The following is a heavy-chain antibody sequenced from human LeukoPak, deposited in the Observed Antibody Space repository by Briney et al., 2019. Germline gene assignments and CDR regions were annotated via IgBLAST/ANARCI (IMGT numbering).Heavy chain of an antibody. V-gene: IGHV3-30*02. J-gene: IGHJ4*02. CDR2: IRYDGSNK. D-gene: IGHD2-2*01. CDR1: GFTFSSYG. CDR3: AHGAMYQLDY. Sequence: GGSLRLSCAASGFTFSSYGMHWVRQAPGKGLEWVAFIRYDGSNKYYADSVKGRFTISRDNSKNTLFLQMNSLRAEDTAVYYCAHGAMYQLDYWGQGTLVTVSS.